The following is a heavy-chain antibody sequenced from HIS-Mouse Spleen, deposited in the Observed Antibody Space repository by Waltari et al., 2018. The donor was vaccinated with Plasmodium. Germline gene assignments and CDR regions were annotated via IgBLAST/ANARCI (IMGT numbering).Heavy chain of an antibody. Sequence: QVQLVGSGGGVVQPGRSLRLSCAASGFIFSSFCMNGVRQAPGKGWEWVEVISYDGSNKYYADSVKGRFTISRDNSKNTLYLQMNSLRAEDTAVYYCATSGLTGGTYYFDYWGQGTLVTVSS. J-gene: IGHJ4*02. CDR3: ATSGLTGGTYYFDY. V-gene: IGHV3-30*03. CDR1: GFIFSSFC. D-gene: IGHD7-27*01. CDR2: ISYDGSNK.